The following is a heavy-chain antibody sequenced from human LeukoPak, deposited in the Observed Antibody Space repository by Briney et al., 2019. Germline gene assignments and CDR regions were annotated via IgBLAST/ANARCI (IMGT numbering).Heavy chain of an antibody. J-gene: IGHJ6*03. CDR1: GFTFSSYA. V-gene: IGHV3-23*01. Sequence: GGSLRLSCAASGFTFSSYAMSWVRQAPGKGLEWVSAISGSGGSTYYADSVKGRFTISRDNSKNTLYLQMNSLRAEDTAVYYCAKADEVYYYYYMDVWGKGTTVTVSS. CDR2: ISGSGGST. CDR3: AKADEVYYYYYMDV.